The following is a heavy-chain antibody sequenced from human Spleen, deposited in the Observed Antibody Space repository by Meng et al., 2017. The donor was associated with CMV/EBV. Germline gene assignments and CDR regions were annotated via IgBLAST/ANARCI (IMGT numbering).Heavy chain of an antibody. J-gene: IGHJ4*02. Sequence: LTCTVSGGSVHSDGYYWSWIRPPPGKGLEWIGYIYHSESTYYSPSLKSRVTMSVDTSKNQFSLKLSSVTAADTAIYYCAVTNWEKVDYWGQGTLVTVSS. D-gene: IGHD7-27*01. V-gene: IGHV4-61*08. CDR3: AVTNWEKVDY. CDR1: GGSVHSDGYY. CDR2: IYHSEST.